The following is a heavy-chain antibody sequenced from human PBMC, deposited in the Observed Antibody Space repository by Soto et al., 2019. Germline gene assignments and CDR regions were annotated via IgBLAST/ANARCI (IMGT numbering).Heavy chain of an antibody. J-gene: IGHJ4*02. D-gene: IGHD5-12*01. Sequence: PGGFLRLSWAASGFTFSNYWMSWVRQAPGKGLEWVANIKQDGSEKNYVDSVKGRFTISRDNAKNSLDLQMNSLRAEDTAVYYCASVAIWGQGTPVTVSS. CDR3: ASVAI. CDR2: IKQDGSEK. CDR1: GFTFSNYW. V-gene: IGHV3-7*01.